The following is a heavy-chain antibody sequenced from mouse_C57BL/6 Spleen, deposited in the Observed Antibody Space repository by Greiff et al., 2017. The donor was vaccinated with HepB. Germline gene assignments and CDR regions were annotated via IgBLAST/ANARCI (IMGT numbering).Heavy chain of an antibody. Sequence: QVQLQQPGAELVKPGASVKMSCKASGYTFTSYWITWVKQRPGQGLEWIGDIYPGSGSTNYNEKFKSKATLTVDTSSSTAYMQISSLTSEDSAVYYCARSNGYIFDDWGQGTTLTVSS. D-gene: IGHD2-2*01. V-gene: IGHV1-55*01. CDR3: ARSNGYIFDD. J-gene: IGHJ2*01. CDR1: GYTFTSYW. CDR2: IYPGSGST.